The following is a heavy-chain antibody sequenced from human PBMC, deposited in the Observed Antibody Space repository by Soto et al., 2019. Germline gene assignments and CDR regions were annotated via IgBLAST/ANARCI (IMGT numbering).Heavy chain of an antibody. CDR1: EATLSSYT. CDR3: AKKVSSDSGSQCFDY. J-gene: IGHJ4*02. D-gene: IGHD3-10*01. CDR2: FRAGGDEGTT. Sequence: WGSLSISYGPSEATLSSYTVSSVRQTPVSAPVTDSGFRAGGDEGTTYYADSVKCRFTISRDNSENTLFLQMNSLRAADTAIEYCAKKVSSDSGSQCFDYFGQGSLVSVCS. V-gene: IGHV3-23*01.